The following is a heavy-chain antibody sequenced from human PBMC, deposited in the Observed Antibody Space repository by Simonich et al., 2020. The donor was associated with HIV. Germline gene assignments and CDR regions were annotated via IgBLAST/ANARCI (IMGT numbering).Heavy chain of an antibody. Sequence: EVQLVESGGGLVQPGGSLRLSCAASGFTFSTYWMTGVRQAPGRGLEWVANIKQDGSGKYYVDSVKGRFTISRDNAKNSLYLQMNSLRGEDTAVYYCATGFRQLVYWGQGTLITVSS. CDR3: ATGFRQLVY. CDR2: IKQDGSGK. V-gene: IGHV3-7*01. J-gene: IGHJ4*02. D-gene: IGHD6-13*01. CDR1: GFTFSTYW.